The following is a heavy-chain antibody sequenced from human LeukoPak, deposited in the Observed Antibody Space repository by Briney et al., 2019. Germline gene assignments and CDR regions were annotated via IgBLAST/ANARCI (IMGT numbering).Heavy chain of an antibody. CDR2: IYHSGST. J-gene: IGHJ4*02. Sequence: SETLSLPFAVSGGSISSSNWWSWVRQPPGKGLEWIGEIYHSGSTNYNPSLKSRVTISVDKSKNQFSLNLTSVTAADTAVYYCARARGLVRGVEPDYWGQGTLVTVSS. CDR1: GGSISSSNW. D-gene: IGHD3-10*01. V-gene: IGHV4-4*02. CDR3: ARARGLVRGVEPDY.